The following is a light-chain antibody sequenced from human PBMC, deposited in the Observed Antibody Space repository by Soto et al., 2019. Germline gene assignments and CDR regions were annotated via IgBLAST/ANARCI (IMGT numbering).Light chain of an antibody. CDR2: DVS. Sequence: QSALTQPASVSGSPGQSITISCTGTSSDIGSYNLVSWYQQHPGKAPKLMIYDVSKRPSGVSNRFSGSKSVNTASLTISGLQAEDEADYYCCSYAGSSTFVVFGAGTKVTVL. V-gene: IGLV2-23*02. CDR3: CSYAGSSTFVV. J-gene: IGLJ2*01. CDR1: SSDIGSYNL.